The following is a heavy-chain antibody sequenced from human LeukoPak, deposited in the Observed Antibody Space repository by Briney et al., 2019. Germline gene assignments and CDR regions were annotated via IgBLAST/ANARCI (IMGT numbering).Heavy chain of an antibody. J-gene: IGHJ4*01. CDR1: GYSYPTYW. CDR2: IYPGDSDT. V-gene: IGHV5-51*01. D-gene: IGHD6-13*01. CDR3: ARARGVYSNSDY. Sequence: PGESLQISCKGSGYSYPTYWIGWVRQMPGRGLEWMGIIYPGDSDTRYSPSFQGQVTISADKSISTAYLQWNSLKASDTAMYIYARARGVYSNSDYWGQGTLLTVSS.